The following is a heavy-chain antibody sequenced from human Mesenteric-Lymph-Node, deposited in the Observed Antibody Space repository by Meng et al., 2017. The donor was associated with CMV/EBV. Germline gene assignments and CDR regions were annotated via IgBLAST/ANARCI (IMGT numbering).Heavy chain of an antibody. V-gene: IGHV1-69*05. D-gene: IGHD3-3*01. Sequence: ASGGTFSSYAISWVRQAPGQGLEWMGGIIPIFGTANYAQKFQGRVTITTDESTSTAYMELSSLRSEDTAVYYCARDRTIFGGNWFDPWGQGTLVTVSS. CDR2: IIPIFGTA. J-gene: IGHJ5*02. CDR1: GGTFSSYA. CDR3: ARDRTIFGGNWFDP.